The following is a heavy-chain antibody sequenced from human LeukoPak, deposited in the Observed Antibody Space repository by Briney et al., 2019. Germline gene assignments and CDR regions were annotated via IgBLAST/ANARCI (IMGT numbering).Heavy chain of an antibody. CDR1: GGSISSSSYY. Sequence: SETLSLTCTVSGGSISSSSYYWGWIRQPPGKGLEWIGSIYYSGSTYYNPSLKSRVTISVDTSKNQFSLKLSSVTAADTAVYYCATLCSSTSCLDYWGQGTLVTVSS. J-gene: IGHJ4*02. V-gene: IGHV4-39*01. D-gene: IGHD2-2*01. CDR3: ATLCSSTSCLDY. CDR2: IYYSGST.